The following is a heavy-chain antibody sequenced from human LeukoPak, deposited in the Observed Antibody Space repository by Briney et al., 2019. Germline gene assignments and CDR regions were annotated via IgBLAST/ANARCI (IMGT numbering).Heavy chain of an antibody. D-gene: IGHD1-26*01. J-gene: IGHJ4*02. CDR1: GFTFDDYG. CDR2: MSWNGGTT. CDR3: ARDRSYGAFDY. V-gene: IGHV3-20*04. Sequence: GGPLRLSCAGSGFTFDDYGMNWVRQAPGKGLEWVSGMSWNGGTTGYADSVKGRFTISRDNAKNSLYLHMNSLRAEDTALYSCARDRSYGAFDYWGQGTLVTVSS.